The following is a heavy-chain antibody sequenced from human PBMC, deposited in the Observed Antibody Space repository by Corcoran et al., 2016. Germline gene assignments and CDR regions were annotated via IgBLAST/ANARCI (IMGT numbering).Heavy chain of an antibody. D-gene: IGHD2-21*02. CDR1: GFTFSSYW. J-gene: IGHJ4*02. CDR3: AIGARGDCPDY. Sequence: EVQLVESGGGLIQPGGSLRLSCAASGFTFSSYWMHWVRQAPGKGLVWVSRVNSDGSTTSYADSVKGRFTISRDNAKNTLYLQMNSLRAEDTAVYYCAIGARGDCPDYWGQGTLVTVSS. CDR2: VNSDGSTT. V-gene: IGHV3-74*01.